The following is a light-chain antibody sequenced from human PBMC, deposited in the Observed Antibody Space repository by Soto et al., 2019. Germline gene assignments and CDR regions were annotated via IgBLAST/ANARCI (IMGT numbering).Light chain of an antibody. V-gene: IGKV3-20*01. CDR2: GAS. CDR1: QSVSSSY. CDR3: QQYGSSPPHT. J-gene: IGKJ2*01. Sequence: EIVLTQSPGTLCMSPGERATLSCRASQSVSSSYLAWYQQKPGQAPRLLIYGASSRATGIPDRFSGSGSGTDFTLTISRLEPEDFAAYYCQQYGSSPPHTFGQGTKLEIK.